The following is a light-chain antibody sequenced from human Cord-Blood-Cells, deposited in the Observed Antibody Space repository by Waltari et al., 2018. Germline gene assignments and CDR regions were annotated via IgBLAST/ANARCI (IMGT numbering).Light chain of an antibody. CDR3: CSYAGSSTWV. CDR1: SSDVGSYNL. Sequence: QSALTQPASVSGSPGQSITISCTGTSSDVGSYNLVSWYQQHPVKAPKLIIYEGSKLPSGVSNRFAGSKSGNTASLTISGRQAEDDAYYYCCSYAGSSTWVFGGVTKLTVL. J-gene: IGLJ3*02. V-gene: IGLV2-23*01. CDR2: EGS.